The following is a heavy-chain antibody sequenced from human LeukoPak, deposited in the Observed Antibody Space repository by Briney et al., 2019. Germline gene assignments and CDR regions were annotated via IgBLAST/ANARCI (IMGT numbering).Heavy chain of an antibody. D-gene: IGHD3-16*01. J-gene: IGHJ3*02. CDR3: ARDRGRTGGDAFDI. CDR1: GYTFTSYG. V-gene: IGHV1-18*01. CDR2: ISAYNGNT. Sequence: ASVKVSCKASGYTFTSYGISWVRQAPGQGREWMGWISAYNGNTNYAQKLQGRVTMTTDTSTSTAYMELRSLRSDDTAVYYCARDRGRTGGDAFDIWGQGTMVTVSS.